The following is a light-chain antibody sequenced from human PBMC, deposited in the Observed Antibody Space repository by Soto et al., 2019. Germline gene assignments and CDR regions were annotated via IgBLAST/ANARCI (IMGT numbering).Light chain of an antibody. Sequence: EFVLTQSPATLSLSPGERATLSCRASQSVYTYLAWYQQKPGQAPRLLIYDASKRATGIPARFSGSGSGTDFTLTISSLEPEDFAVYYCQQRTNWPPTWTFGQGTKVEIK. V-gene: IGKV3-11*01. J-gene: IGKJ1*01. CDR2: DAS. CDR3: QQRTNWPPTWT. CDR1: QSVYTY.